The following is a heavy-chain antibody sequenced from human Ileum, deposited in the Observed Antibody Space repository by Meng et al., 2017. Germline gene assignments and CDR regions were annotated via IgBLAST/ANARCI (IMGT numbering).Heavy chain of an antibody. D-gene: IGHD3-22*01. J-gene: IGHJ5*02. Sequence: QMQVQESGPGLVKPSGTLSLTCTVPGGSGGPFSSATWWSWVRQSPGKGLEWIGEIYHSGTTTDYNPSFKSRDTISVDQSKNQFSLRLSSVTAADTAVYYCATRYHDSSPFDPWGQGTLVTVSS. CDR3: ATRYHDSSPFDP. CDR1: GGSGGPFSSATW. V-gene: IGHV4-4*02. CDR2: IYHSGTT.